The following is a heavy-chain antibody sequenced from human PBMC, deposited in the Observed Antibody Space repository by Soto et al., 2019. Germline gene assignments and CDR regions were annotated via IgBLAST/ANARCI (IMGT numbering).Heavy chain of an antibody. J-gene: IGHJ3*01. V-gene: IGHV5-51*01. Sequence: PGESLKISCKGSGYTFISYWIAWVRQMPGKGLEWMGAIYPGDSDTRYSPSFQGHVTMSADKSIGTVYLQWSSLTASDTAMYYCARPFGYCTADKCRSAPFDVWGQGTMVTVSS. CDR1: GYTFISYW. CDR3: ARPFGYCTADKCRSAPFDV. CDR2: IYPGDSDT. D-gene: IGHD2-8*02.